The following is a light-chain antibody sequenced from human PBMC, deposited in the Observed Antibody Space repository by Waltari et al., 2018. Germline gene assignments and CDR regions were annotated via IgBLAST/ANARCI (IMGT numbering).Light chain of an antibody. J-gene: IGKJ2*01. CDR2: FGS. Sequence: DIQMTSSPSSLSTSVGDRVTISCRASQDITSYLNWYQQKAGKAPKLLITFGSTLQSGVSSRFSGSGSGTDFTLTITNVQPEDSAYYYCQLSYTTPHTFGQGTKVEIK. CDR3: QLSYTTPHT. V-gene: IGKV1-39*01. CDR1: QDITSY.